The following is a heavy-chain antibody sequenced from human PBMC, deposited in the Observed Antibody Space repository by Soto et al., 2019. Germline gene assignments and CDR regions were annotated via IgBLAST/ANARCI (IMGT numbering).Heavy chain of an antibody. V-gene: IGHV3-21*01. CDR1: GFTFSTYS. CDR2: IDYSSSYM. CDR3: ARRYCSTTNCYAFDS. J-gene: IGHJ4*02. Sequence: PGGSLRLSCAASGFTFSTYSMNWVRQAPGRGLEWVSSIDYSSSYMYYADSVKGRFTISRDNAKNSLYLQMNSLRDEDTAVYYCARRYCSTTNCYAFDSWGQGTLVTVSS. D-gene: IGHD2-2*01.